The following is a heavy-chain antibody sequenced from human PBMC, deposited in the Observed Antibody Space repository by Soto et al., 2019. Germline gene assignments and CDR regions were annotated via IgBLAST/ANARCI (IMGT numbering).Heavy chain of an antibody. CDR2: IKSKTDGGTT. Sequence: GGSLRLSCAASGFTFSNAWMSWVRQAPGKGLEWVGRIKSKTDGGTTDYAAPVKGRFTISRDDSKNTLYLQMNSLKTEDTAVYYCTTESPFDYYMDVWGKGTTVTDSS. CDR3: TTESPFDYYMDV. J-gene: IGHJ6*03. CDR1: GFTFSNAW. V-gene: IGHV3-15*01.